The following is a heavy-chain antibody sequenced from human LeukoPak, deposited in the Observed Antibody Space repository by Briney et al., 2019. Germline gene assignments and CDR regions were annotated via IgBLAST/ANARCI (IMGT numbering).Heavy chain of an antibody. V-gene: IGHV3-11*01. CDR2: ISSSGSTI. D-gene: IGHD2-2*01. Sequence: GGSLRLSCAASGFTFSDYYMSWIRHAPGKGLEWVSYISSSGSTIYYADSVKGRFTISRDNAKNSLYLQMNSLRAEDTAVYYCASGDSVTSPGGYYYCMDVWGQGTTVTVSS. CDR3: ASGDSVTSPGGYYYCMDV. J-gene: IGHJ6*02. CDR1: GFTFSDYY.